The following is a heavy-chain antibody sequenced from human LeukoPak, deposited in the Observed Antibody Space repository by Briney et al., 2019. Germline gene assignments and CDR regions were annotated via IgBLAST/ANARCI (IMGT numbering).Heavy chain of an antibody. V-gene: IGHV3-33*01. CDR2: MWADGSNQ. D-gene: IGHD2-15*01. J-gene: IGHJ5*02. CDR3: ARDPHYCSGGSCYSLGFDP. CDR1: GFTFSNYG. Sequence: GGPLRLSCAASGFTFSNYGMQWLRQAPGKGLEWVAVMWADGSNQYYADSVKGRFTISRDISKNTLYLQMNSLRAEDTAVYYCARDPHYCSGGSCYSLGFDPWGQGTLVTVSS.